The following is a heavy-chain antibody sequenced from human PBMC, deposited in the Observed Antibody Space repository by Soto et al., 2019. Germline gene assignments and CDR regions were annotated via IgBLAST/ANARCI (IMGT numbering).Heavy chain of an antibody. CDR3: ARRYGSSFDY. CDR2: IYYSRST. Sequence: SETLSLTCTVSGGSISSYYWSWIRQPPGKGLEWIGYIYYSRSTNYNPSLKSRVTISVDTSKNQFYMKMSSVTAADTAVYYCARRYGSSFDYWGQGTLVTVSS. V-gene: IGHV4-59*08. J-gene: IGHJ4*02. CDR1: GGSISSYY. D-gene: IGHD6-13*01.